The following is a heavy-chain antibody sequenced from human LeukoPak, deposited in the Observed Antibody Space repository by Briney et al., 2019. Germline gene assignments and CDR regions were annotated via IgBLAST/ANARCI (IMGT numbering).Heavy chain of an antibody. D-gene: IGHD5-12*01. Sequence: SVKVSCKASGGTFSSYAISWVRQAPGQGLEWMGGIIPIFGTANYAQKFQGRVTITADESTSPAYMELSSLRSEDTAVYYCARDPAVGGYDLTGGWGQGTMVTVSS. CDR3: ARDPAVGGYDLTGG. CDR1: GGTFSSYA. J-gene: IGHJ3*01. V-gene: IGHV1-69*01. CDR2: IIPIFGTA.